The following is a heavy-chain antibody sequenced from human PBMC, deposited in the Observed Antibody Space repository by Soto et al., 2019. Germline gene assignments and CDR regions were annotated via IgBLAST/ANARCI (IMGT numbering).Heavy chain of an antibody. J-gene: IGHJ6*03. Sequence: GGSLRLSCAASGFTFSDYYMSWIRQAPGKGLEWVSYISSSGSTIYYADSVKGRFTISRDNAKNSLYLQMNSLRAEDTAVYYCARAYGGLRYFDWLPTTGPYYMDVWGKGTTVTVSS. CDR2: ISSSGSTI. CDR3: ARAYGGLRYFDWLPTTGPYYMDV. D-gene: IGHD3-9*01. CDR1: GFTFSDYY. V-gene: IGHV3-11*01.